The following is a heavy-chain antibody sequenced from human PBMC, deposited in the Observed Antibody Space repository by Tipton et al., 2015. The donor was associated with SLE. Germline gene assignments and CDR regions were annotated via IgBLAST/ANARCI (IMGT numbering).Heavy chain of an antibody. Sequence: TLSLTCVVSGGSINTYFWSWIRQPPGKGLEWIGYIYHSGTTNYNPSLKSRITISVDTSKNQFSLDLSSVTAADTAAYYCARLTVTPHWYFDLWGRGTPVTVSS. CDR2: IYHSGTT. CDR3: ARLTVTPHWYFDL. V-gene: IGHV4-59*08. D-gene: IGHD2-21*02. CDR1: GGSINTYF. J-gene: IGHJ2*01.